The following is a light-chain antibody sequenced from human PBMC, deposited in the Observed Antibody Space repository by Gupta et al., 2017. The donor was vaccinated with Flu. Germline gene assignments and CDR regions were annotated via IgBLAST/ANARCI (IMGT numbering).Light chain of an antibody. CDR1: QSITTF. Sequence: DIQMTQSPSSLSASVGDRVTITCRASQSITTFLSWYQQKPGKAPKLLIYAASSLQSGVPSRFSGSGYATDFSLTISSLQPEDFGTYYCQQSYSPPCTFGPGTKVDIK. CDR3: QQSYSPPCT. CDR2: AAS. V-gene: IGKV1-39*01. J-gene: IGKJ3*01.